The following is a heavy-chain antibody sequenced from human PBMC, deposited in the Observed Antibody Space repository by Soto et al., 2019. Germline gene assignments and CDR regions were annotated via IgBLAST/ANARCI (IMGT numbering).Heavy chain of an antibody. CDR1: SGSISSSTW. Sequence: QVQLQESGPGLVKPSGTLSLTCAVSSGSISSSTWWPWVRQAPGKGLEWIGEIYHSGSSNYNPSLKSRVTISVDKSENQFSLKLRSVTAADTAVYYCARGHYYGSGRPFYYYMDVWGKGTTVTVSS. D-gene: IGHD3-10*01. CDR3: ARGHYYGSGRPFYYYMDV. V-gene: IGHV4-4*02. J-gene: IGHJ6*03. CDR2: IYHSGSS.